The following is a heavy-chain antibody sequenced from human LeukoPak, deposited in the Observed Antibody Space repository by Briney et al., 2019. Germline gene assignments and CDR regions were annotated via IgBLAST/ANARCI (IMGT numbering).Heavy chain of an antibody. Sequence: GGSLRLSCAASGFTFSSYGMHWVRQAPGKGLEWVAFIRYDGSNKYYADSVKGRFTISRDNPKNTLYLQMRSLRAEDTAVYYCAKGGGYEAQYYYYLDVWGKGTTVTISS. J-gene: IGHJ6*03. CDR3: AKGGGYEAQYYYYLDV. CDR2: IRYDGSNK. V-gene: IGHV3-30*02. D-gene: IGHD5-12*01. CDR1: GFTFSSYG.